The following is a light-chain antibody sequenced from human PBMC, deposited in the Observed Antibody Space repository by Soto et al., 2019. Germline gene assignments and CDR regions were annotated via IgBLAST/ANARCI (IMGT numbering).Light chain of an antibody. CDR3: HQTYSTPPT. Sequence: IQMTQSPSSLSASVGDRVTITFRASQRVSTYLNWFQQRPGKAPKLLMYATSTLESGVPSRFSGSASKTNFTLTISSLQPEDFATYYCHQTYSTPPTFGQGTKVDI. CDR2: ATS. V-gene: IGKV1-39*01. CDR1: QRVSTY. J-gene: IGKJ1*01.